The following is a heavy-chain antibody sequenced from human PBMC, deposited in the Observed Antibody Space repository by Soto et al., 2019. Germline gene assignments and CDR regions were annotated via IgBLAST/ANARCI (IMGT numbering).Heavy chain of an antibody. Sequence: QLQLVQSGAEVKKPGASVKVSCKASGDTVRSHGISWVRQAPGQGLEWMGGIIPTFGTADYAQRFQGRVTSSADKSTTTAYLELTSLTSDETGVYYCANSPAGTAWFDPWGQGTLVMVSS. V-gene: IGHV1-69*06. CDR2: IIPTFGTA. J-gene: IGHJ5*02. CDR1: GDTVRSHG. D-gene: IGHD2-21*02. CDR3: ANSPAGTAWFDP.